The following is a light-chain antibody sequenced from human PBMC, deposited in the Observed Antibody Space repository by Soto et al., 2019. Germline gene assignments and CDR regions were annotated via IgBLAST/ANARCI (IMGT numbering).Light chain of an antibody. CDR2: GGS. CDR3: QQYYIART. Sequence: EIVLTQSPGTVSLSPGERATLSCRASQSVGSRWLAWYQQKPGQAPRVLIYGGSNRATGIPDRFSGSGSGTDVALTIIRLEPEDFAVYYGQQYYIARTFGQGTKVEMK. J-gene: IGKJ1*01. CDR1: QSVGSRW. V-gene: IGKV3-20*01.